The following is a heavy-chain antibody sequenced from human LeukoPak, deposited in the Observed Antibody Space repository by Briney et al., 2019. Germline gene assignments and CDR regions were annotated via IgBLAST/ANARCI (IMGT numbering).Heavy chain of an antibody. D-gene: IGHD5-12*01. J-gene: IGHJ4*02. CDR1: GGSISSGSYY. CDR2: IYTSGST. Sequence: PSQTLSLTCTVSGGSISSGSYYWSWIRQPAGKGLEWIGRIYTSGSTNYNPSLKSRVTISVDTSKNQFSLKLSSVTAADTAVYYCARDGYSGNDGLWGQGTLVTVSS. CDR3: ARDGYSGNDGL. V-gene: IGHV4-61*02.